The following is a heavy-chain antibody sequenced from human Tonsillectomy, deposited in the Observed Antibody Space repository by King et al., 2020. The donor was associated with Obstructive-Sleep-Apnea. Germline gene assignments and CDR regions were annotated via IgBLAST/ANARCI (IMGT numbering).Heavy chain of an antibody. V-gene: IGHV1-69*01. J-gene: IGHJ4*02. CDR3: ARHTYYYGSGSYYNPLDY. D-gene: IGHD3-10*01. Sequence: QLVQSGAEVKKPGSSVKVSCKASGGTFSRNDIQWVRQAPGQGLEWMGGLIPMFGTPNYAQKFRGRVTITADESTRTAYMELSSLRSEDTAVYYCARHTYYYGSGSYYNPLDYWGQGTLVTVSS. CDR1: GGTFSRND. CDR2: LIPMFGTP.